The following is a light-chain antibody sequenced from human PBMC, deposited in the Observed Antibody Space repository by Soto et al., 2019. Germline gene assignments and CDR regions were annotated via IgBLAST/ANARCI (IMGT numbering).Light chain of an antibody. CDR3: QHYSTWLWT. V-gene: IGKV3-15*01. CDR1: QSVSSK. J-gene: IGKJ1*01. Sequence: EIVMTQSPATLSVSPGERATLSCRARQSVSSKLAWYQQKPGQGPRLLIYGASTRATGIPARFSGSGSGTEFTLSISSLQSEDFAVYYCQHYSTWLWTFGQGTKVEIK. CDR2: GAS.